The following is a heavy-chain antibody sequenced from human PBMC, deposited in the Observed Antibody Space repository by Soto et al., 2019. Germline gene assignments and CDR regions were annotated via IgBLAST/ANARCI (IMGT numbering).Heavy chain of an antibody. CDR1: GFTFSSYS. CDR2: ISSSSSTI. V-gene: IGHV3-48*01. CDR3: ARDLNYGLFDY. J-gene: IGHJ4*02. Sequence: EVQLVESGGGLVQPGGSLRLSCAASGFTFSSYSMNWVRQAPGKGLEWVSYISSSSSTIYYGDSVKGRFTISRDNAKNSLYVQRNCLRAQDSAVYYCARDLNYGLFDYYGQGSRVTVSS. D-gene: IGHD4-17*01.